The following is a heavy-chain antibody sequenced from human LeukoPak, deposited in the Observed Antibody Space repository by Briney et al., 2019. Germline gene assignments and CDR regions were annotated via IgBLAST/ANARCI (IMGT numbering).Heavy chain of an antibody. Sequence: SETLSLTCAVYGGSFSGYYWSWIRQPPGKGLEWIGEINHSGSTNYNPSLKSRVTISVDTSKNQFSLKLSSVTAADTAVYYCARAGRLTFDIWGQRTMVTVSS. CDR3: ARAGRLTFDI. J-gene: IGHJ3*02. CDR1: GGSFSGYY. V-gene: IGHV4-34*01. CDR2: INHSGST. D-gene: IGHD6-25*01.